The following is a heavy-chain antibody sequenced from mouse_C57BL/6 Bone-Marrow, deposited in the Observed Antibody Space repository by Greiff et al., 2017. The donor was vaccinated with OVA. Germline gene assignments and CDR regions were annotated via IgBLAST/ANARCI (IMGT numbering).Heavy chain of an antibody. CDR1: GYTFTSYW. V-gene: IGHV1-64*01. J-gene: IGHJ2*01. Sequence: VHVKQSGAELVKPGASVKLSCKASGYTFTSYWMHWVKQRPGQGLEWIGMIHPNSGSTNYNEKFKSKATLTVDKSSSTAYMQLSSLTSEDSAVYYGANSFYYGNGGTYWGQGTTLTVSS. CDR2: IHPNSGST. CDR3: ANSFYYGNGGTY. D-gene: IGHD2-1*01.